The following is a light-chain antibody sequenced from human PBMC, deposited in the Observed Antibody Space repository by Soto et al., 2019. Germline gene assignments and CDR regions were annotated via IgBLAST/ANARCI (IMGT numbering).Light chain of an antibody. CDR3: QQSYSTLGT. CDR1: HSINIY. J-gene: IGKJ2*01. V-gene: IGKV1-39*01. CDR2: AAS. Sequence: IQMTQSPSSLSASVGERVIITSRPDHSINIYLNWYQQRPGKVPKLLIYAASTLQSAAPSRFSGSGSGRVFTLTINSLQPEDFATYYCQQSYSTLGTFGRGTRVEI.